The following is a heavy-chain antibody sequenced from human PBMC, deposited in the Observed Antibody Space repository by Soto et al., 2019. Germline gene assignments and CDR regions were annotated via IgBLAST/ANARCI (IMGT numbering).Heavy chain of an antibody. CDR2: ISNSGSPI. D-gene: IGHD3-16*01. J-gene: IGHJ4*02. CDR3: TRSRPLGGITPYY. CDR1: GFTFTSYS. V-gene: IGHV3-48*01. Sequence: EVQLVESGGGLVQPGGSLRLSCVASGFTFTSYSMNWVRQAPGKGLEWVSFISNSGSPIYYADSVKGRFTISRDSAKNSLYLQMDSLKADDTAVYYCTRSRPLGGITPYYWGQGTLVTVSS.